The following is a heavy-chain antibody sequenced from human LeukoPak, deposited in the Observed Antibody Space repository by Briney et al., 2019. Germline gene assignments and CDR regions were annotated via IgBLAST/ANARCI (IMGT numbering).Heavy chain of an antibody. Sequence: GGSLRLSCAASGFIVNNIYMTWVRQAPGKGLEWVSFIYSGGSTFYADSVKGRFTISRDNSNNTLFLQMNSLRAEDTAVYYCARGASVSGGTFDSWGQGTLVTVSS. J-gene: IGHJ4*02. CDR3: ARGASVSGGTFDS. D-gene: IGHD1-26*01. CDR1: GFIVNNIY. V-gene: IGHV3-66*01. CDR2: IYSGGST.